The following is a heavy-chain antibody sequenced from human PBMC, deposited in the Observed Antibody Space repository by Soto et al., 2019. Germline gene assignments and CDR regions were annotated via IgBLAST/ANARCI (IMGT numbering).Heavy chain of an antibody. Sequence: PGGSLRLSCVASGITFGSRAMSWVRQAPGEGLEWVSTITDSGGDAKYADSVRGRFTISRDNSKNTLYLQMNSLRAEDTAVYYCAKDIVNFWSGSGYYYYGMDVWGQGTTVTVSS. V-gene: IGHV3-23*01. CDR1: GITFGSRA. D-gene: IGHD3-3*01. CDR3: AKDIVNFWSGSGYYYYGMDV. CDR2: ITDSGGDA. J-gene: IGHJ6*02.